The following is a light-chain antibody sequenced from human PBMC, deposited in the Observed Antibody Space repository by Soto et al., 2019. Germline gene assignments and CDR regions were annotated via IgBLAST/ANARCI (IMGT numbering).Light chain of an antibody. V-gene: IGKV3-15*01. CDR3: QQYNNWPPLT. J-gene: IGKJ4*01. CDR2: GTS. Sequence: EIVMTQSPATLSVSPGERATLFCRASQSISSNLAWYQQKAGQAPRLLIYGTSTRATGIPARFSGSGSGTEITLTISSLQSEDFAVYYCQQYNNWPPLTFGGGTKVEIK. CDR1: QSISSN.